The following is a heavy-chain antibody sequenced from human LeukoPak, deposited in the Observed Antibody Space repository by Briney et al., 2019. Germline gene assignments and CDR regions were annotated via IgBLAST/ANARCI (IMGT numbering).Heavy chain of an antibody. J-gene: IGHJ4*02. CDR1: GFTFSSNW. V-gene: IGHV3-74*01. D-gene: IGHD6-19*01. CDR3: SRASSSVPNLLDY. CDR2: ISTDGSST. Sequence: GGSLRLSCAASGFTFSSNWMHWVRQGPGKGLVWVSRISTDGSSTTYADSVKGRFTISRDNAKNTLYLQMSSLRAEDTAVYYCSRASSSVPNLLDYWGQGTLATVSS.